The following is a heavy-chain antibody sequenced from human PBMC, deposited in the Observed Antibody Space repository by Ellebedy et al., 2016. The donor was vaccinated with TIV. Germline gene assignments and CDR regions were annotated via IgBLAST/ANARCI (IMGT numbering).Heavy chain of an antibody. CDR3: ARVTTGY. J-gene: IGHJ4*02. CDR2: INHSGST. Sequence: SETLSLXXAVYGGSFSGYYWSWIRQPPGKGLEWIGEINHSGSTNYNPSLKSRVTISVDTSKNQFSLKLSSVTAADTAVYYCARVTTGYWGQGTLVTVSS. CDR1: GGSFSGYY. D-gene: IGHD4-17*01. V-gene: IGHV4-34*01.